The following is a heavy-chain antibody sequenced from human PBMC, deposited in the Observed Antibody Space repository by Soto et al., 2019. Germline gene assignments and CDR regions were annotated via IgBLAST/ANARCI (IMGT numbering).Heavy chain of an antibody. J-gene: IGHJ3*02. CDR2: INWNGGST. D-gene: IGHD3-22*01. CDR3: ARYGYYDSSGYNPDAFDI. CDR1: GFTFSDYD. V-gene: IGHV3-20*04. Sequence: GGSLRLSCAASGFTFSDYDISWVRQAPGKGLEWVSGINWNGGSTGYADSVKGRFTISRDNAKNSLYLQMNSLRAEDTALYYCARYGYYDSSGYNPDAFDIWGQGTMVTV.